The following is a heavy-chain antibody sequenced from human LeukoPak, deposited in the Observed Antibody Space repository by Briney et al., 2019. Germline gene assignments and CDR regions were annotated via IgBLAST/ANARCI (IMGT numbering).Heavy chain of an antibody. CDR2: IYYSGIT. CDR1: GGSISSYY. D-gene: IGHD3-16*02. CDR3: AREGNYDYVWGSYRSGAFDI. Sequence: SETLSLTCTVSGGSISSYYWNWIRQPPGKGLEWIGYIYYSGITNYNPSLKSRVTISVDTSKSQFSLKLSSVTAADTAVYYCAREGNYDYVWGSYRSGAFDIWGQGTMVTVSS. V-gene: IGHV4-59*01. J-gene: IGHJ3*02.